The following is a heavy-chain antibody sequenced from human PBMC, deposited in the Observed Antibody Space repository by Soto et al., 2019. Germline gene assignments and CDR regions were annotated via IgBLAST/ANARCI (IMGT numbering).Heavy chain of an antibody. V-gene: IGHV3-9*01. D-gene: IGHD2-15*01. J-gene: IGHJ4*02. CDR2: ISWNSGTI. Sequence: PGGSLRLSGAASGVTFDDYAMHWVRQAPGKALEWVSTISWNSGTIAYADSVKGRFTISRDNAKNFLFLQMNSLRPDDTALYYCAKDLRGGTVVAPFDYWGQGTLVTVSS. CDR1: GVTFDDYA. CDR3: AKDLRGGTVVAPFDY.